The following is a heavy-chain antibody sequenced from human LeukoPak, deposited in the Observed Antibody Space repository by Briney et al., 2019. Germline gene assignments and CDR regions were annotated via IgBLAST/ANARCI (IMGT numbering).Heavy chain of an antibody. CDR2: ISGSGGST. CDR3: AKALRYCTSTSCYSGYYYYVDV. V-gene: IGHV3-23*01. Sequence: GGPLRLSCAASGFTFSNYAMSWVRQAPGKGLEWVSAISGSGGSTYYADSVKGRFSVSRDNSKNTLYLQMNSLRAEDTALYFCAKALRYCTSTSCYSGYYYYVDVWGKGTTVTVSS. D-gene: IGHD2-2*01. J-gene: IGHJ6*03. CDR1: GFTFSNYA.